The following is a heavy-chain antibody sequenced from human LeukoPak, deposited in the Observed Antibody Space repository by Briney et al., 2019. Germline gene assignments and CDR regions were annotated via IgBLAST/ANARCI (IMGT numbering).Heavy chain of an antibody. J-gene: IGHJ5*02. D-gene: IGHD3-10*01. CDR1: GYTVTSND. CDR2: MNPNSGNT. V-gene: IGHV1-8*01. CDR3: SRARRMVGGVIRNWFDP. Sequence: ASVKVSCKASGYTVTSNDINWVRQATGQGLEWMGWMNPNSGNTGYAQKFQGRLTMTRNTSISTAYMELSSLRSEDTAVYYCSRARRMVGGVIRNWFDPWGQGTLVTISS.